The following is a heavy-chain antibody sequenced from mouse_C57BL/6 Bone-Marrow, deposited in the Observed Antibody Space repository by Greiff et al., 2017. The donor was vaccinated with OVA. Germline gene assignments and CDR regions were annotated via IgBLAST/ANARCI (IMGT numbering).Heavy chain of an antibody. Sequence: EVQLVESGGGLVQPKGSLKLSCAASGFTFNTYAMHWVRQAPGQGLEWVARIRRKSSNYATYYADSVKDRFTISRADSQSMLYLQMNNLKTEDTAMYYCVRDPYYSKDGYFDVWGTGTTLTVSS. CDR3: VRDPYYSKDGYFDV. J-gene: IGHJ1*03. CDR1: GFTFNTYA. V-gene: IGHV10-3*01. D-gene: IGHD2-5*01. CDR2: IRRKSSNYAT.